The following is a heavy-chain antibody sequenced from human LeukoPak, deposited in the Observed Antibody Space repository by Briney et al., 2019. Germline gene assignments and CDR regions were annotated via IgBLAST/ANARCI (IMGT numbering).Heavy chain of an antibody. CDR3: ARVARGYSGYDTFDP. D-gene: IGHD5-12*01. Sequence: TGGSLRLSCAASGFTFSSYSMNWVRQAPGKGLEWVSSISSSSSYIYYADSVKGRFTISRDNAKNSLYLQMNSLRAEDTAVYYCARVARGYSGYDTFDPWGQGTLVTVSS. CDR2: ISSSSSYI. CDR1: GFTFSSYS. J-gene: IGHJ5*02. V-gene: IGHV3-21*01.